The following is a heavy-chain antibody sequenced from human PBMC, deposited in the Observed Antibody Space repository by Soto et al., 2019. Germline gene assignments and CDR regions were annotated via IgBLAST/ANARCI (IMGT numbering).Heavy chain of an antibody. CDR1: GYTFTGHY. Sequence: GASVKVSCKASGYTFTGHYIHWVRHVPGQGREWMGEIGPDRGDTKYAQKFQGRLTMTRDTSITTVYMELSNLGPDDTAVYYCGRGRSGELVVSHWGQGTLVTVSS. CDR3: GRGRSGELVVSH. D-gene: IGHD1-7*01. V-gene: IGHV1-2*02. J-gene: IGHJ4*02. CDR2: IGPDRGDT.